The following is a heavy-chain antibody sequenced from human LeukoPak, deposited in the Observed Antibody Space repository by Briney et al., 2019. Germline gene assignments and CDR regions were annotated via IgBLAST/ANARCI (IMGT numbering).Heavy chain of an antibody. Sequence: GASVKVSCKASGYTFTGYYMHWVRQAPGQGLEWMGWINPNSGGTNYAQKFQGRVTMTRDTSISTAYMELSRLRSDDTAVYYCARGEDLGPFYYNYMDVWGKGTTVTVSS. V-gene: IGHV1-2*02. CDR1: GYTFTGYY. CDR2: INPNSGGT. CDR3: ARGEDLGPFYYNYMDV. J-gene: IGHJ6*03.